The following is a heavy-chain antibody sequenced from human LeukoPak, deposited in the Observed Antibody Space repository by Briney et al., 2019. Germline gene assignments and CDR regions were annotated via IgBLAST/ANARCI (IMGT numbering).Heavy chain of an antibody. CDR3: ARVFVGATGPFDY. D-gene: IGHD1-26*01. Sequence: GASVKVSCKASGGTFSSYAISWVRQAPGQGLEWMGWINPNSGGTNYAQKFQGRVTMTRDTSISTAYMELSRLRSDDTAVYYCARVFVGATGPFDYWGQGTLVTVSS. J-gene: IGHJ4*02. CDR2: INPNSGGT. V-gene: IGHV1-2*02. CDR1: GGTFSSYA.